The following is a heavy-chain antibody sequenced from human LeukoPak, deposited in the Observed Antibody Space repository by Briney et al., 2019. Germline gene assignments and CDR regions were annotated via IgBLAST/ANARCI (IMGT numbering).Heavy chain of an antibody. D-gene: IGHD3-10*01. V-gene: IGHV4-39*02. CDR2: IFYSGNT. CDR1: GGSMNSSTYY. J-gene: IGHJ5*02. CDR3: ARDEYYYGSGSFLKYNWFDP. Sequence: SETLSLTCTVSGGSMNSSTYYWGWIRQPPGKGLEWIGSIFYSGNTYYNPSLKSRVTISVDTSKNQFSLNLSSVTAADTAVYYCARDEYYYGSGSFLKYNWFDPWGQGTLVTVSS.